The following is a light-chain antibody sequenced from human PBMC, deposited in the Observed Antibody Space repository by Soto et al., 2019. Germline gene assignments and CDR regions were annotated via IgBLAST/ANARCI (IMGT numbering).Light chain of an antibody. J-gene: IGKJ1*01. CDR1: QGISNY. V-gene: IGKV1-27*01. CDR3: QQYDDAPWT. Sequence: DIQMTQSPSSLSASVGDRVTITCRASQGISNYLAGYKQKPGKVPMLLIYDASTLESGVPSRFSGSGSGTDFTLTISSLQPEDVAAYYCQQYDDAPWTFGPGTKVEIK. CDR2: DAS.